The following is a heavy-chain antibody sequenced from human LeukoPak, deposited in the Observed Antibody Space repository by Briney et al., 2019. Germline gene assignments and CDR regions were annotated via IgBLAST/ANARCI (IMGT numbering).Heavy chain of an antibody. CDR3: AKETIYCSGGSCYHDAFDI. D-gene: IGHD2-15*01. Sequence: QTGGSLRLSCAASGFTFDDYAMHWVRQAPGKGLEWVSGISWNSRSIDYADSVKGRFTISRDNAKNSLYLQMDSLRAGDMALYYCAKETIYCSGGSCYHDAFDIWGQGTMVTVSS. CDR1: GFTFDDYA. V-gene: IGHV3-9*03. CDR2: ISWNSRSI. J-gene: IGHJ3*02.